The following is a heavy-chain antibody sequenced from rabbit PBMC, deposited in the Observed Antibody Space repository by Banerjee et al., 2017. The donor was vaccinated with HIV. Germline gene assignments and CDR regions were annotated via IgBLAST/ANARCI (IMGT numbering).Heavy chain of an antibody. CDR3: VRAGVYAGSSSYTGFDFNL. V-gene: IGHV1S45*01. Sequence: QEQLVESGGGLVQPEGSLALTCKVSGFSFSSSYWICWVRQAPGKGLEWIACIYTGSSGSTYYASWAKGRFTISKTSSTTVTLQMTSLTAADTATYFCVRAGVYAGSSSYTGFDFNLWGQGTLVTVS. CDR2: IYTGSSGST. D-gene: IGHD8-1*01. CDR1: GFSFSSSYW. J-gene: IGHJ4*01.